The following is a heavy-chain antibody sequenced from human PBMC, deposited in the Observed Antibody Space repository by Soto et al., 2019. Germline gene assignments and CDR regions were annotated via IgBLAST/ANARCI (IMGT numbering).Heavy chain of an antibody. CDR1: GYTFTSYD. V-gene: IGHV1-8*01. Sequence: QVQLVQSGAEVKKPGASVKVSCKASGYTFTSYDINWVRQATGQGLEWMGWKNPNSGNTGYAQKFQGRVTMTRNTSISTAYMGLSSLRSEDTAVYYCARGLGYCSSTSCSHYYFDYWGQGTLVTVSS. CDR2: KNPNSGNT. D-gene: IGHD2-2*01. J-gene: IGHJ4*02. CDR3: ARGLGYCSSTSCSHYYFDY.